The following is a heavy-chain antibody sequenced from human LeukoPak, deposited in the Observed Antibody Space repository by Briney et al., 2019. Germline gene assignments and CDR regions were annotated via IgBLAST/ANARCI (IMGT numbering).Heavy chain of an antibody. J-gene: IGHJ4*02. Sequence: SETLSLTCAVSGYSISSGYYWGWIRQPPGKGLEWIGSIYHSGSTYYNPSLKSRVTISVDTSKNQFSLKLSSVTAADTAVFYCARHGEYSGYDLFDYRGQGTLVTVSS. CDR1: GYSISSGYY. V-gene: IGHV4-38-2*01. CDR2: IYHSGST. D-gene: IGHD5-12*01. CDR3: ARHGEYSGYDLFDY.